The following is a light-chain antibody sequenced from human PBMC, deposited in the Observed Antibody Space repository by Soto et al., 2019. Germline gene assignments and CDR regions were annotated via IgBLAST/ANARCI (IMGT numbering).Light chain of an antibody. V-gene: IGLV2-14*01. J-gene: IGLJ1*01. CDR2: EVS. CDR3: SSYTSSSTAV. CDR1: SSDVGGYNY. Sequence: QSALTQPASVSGSPGQSTTISCTGTSSDVGGYNYVSWYQQHPGKAPKLMIYEVSNRPSGVSNRFSGSKSDNTASLTISGLQAEDEADYYCSSYTSSSTAVFGTGTKLTVL.